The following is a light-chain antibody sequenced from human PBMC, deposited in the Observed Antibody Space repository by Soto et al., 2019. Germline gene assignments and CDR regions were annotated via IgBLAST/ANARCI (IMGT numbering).Light chain of an antibody. V-gene: IGKV1-27*01. Sequence: DIQMTQSPSSLSASVGDRVTITCRASQGISNYLAWYQQKPGKVPKLLIYAASTLQSGVPSRFSGSGSGIDFTLTISSLQPEDVATYYCQKYNSAPQITFGQGTRLEIK. CDR2: AAS. J-gene: IGKJ5*01. CDR1: QGISNY. CDR3: QKYNSAPQIT.